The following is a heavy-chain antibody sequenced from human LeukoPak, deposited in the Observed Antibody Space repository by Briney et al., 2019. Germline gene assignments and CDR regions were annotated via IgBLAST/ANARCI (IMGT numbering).Heavy chain of an antibody. J-gene: IGHJ4*02. CDR1: GFTFSSYA. V-gene: IGHV3-23*01. CDR2: ISGSGGST. Sequence: RSGGSLRLSCAASGFTFSSYAMSWVRQAPGKGLEWVSAISGSGGSTYYADSVKGRFTISRDNSKNTLYLQMNSLRAEDTAVYYCAKFSSSWYVDYFDYWGQGTLVTVSS. CDR3: AKFSSSWYVDYFDY. D-gene: IGHD6-13*01.